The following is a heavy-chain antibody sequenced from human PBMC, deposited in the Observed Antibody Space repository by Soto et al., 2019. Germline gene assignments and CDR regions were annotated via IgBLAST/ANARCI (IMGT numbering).Heavy chain of an antibody. J-gene: IGHJ4*02. V-gene: IGHV4-39*01. CDR2: VLYSGST. CDR3: ARLVQGYFDY. Sequence: HLQLQESGPGLVKPSETLSLTCTVSGDSFTSSSYYWGWIRQPPGKGLGWNGSVLYSGSTDYNPSLKSRVTISVDSPKNQLSLKLSSVTAADTAVYYCARLVQGYFDYWGQGTLVTVSS. CDR1: GDSFTSSSYY.